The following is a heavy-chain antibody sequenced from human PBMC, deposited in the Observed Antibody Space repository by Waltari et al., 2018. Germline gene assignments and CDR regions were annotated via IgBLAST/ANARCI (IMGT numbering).Heavy chain of an antibody. CDR3: AKGETTGWYRCFDY. J-gene: IGHJ4*02. CDR2: ITASGQST. CDR1: GFTFTSYA. D-gene: IGHD6-19*01. Sequence: EVQLVDSGGDLAQPGGSLRLSCVASGFTFTSYARSWVRQVPGKGLEWGSGITASGQSTYYADSVKGRLSISRDNSKNTVYLQMDSLRAEDTAVYHCAKGETTGWYRCFDYWGQGTQVTVSS. V-gene: IGHV3-23*04.